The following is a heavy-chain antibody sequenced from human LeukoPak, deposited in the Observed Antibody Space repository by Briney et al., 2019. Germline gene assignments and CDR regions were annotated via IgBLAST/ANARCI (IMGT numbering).Heavy chain of an antibody. CDR1: GFTFSSYS. J-gene: IGHJ4*02. D-gene: IGHD6-13*01. Sequence: GGSLRLSRAASGFTFSSYSMNWVRQAPGKGLEWVSSISSSSSYIYYADSVKGRFTISRDNAKNSLYLQMNSLRAEDTAVYYCARLFGSSSWYGGFDYWGQGTLVTVSS. CDR3: ARLFGSSSWYGGFDY. CDR2: ISSSSSYI. V-gene: IGHV3-21*01.